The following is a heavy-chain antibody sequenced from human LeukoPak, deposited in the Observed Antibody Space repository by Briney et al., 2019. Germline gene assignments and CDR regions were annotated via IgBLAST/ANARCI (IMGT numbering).Heavy chain of an antibody. Sequence: GGSLRLSCAASGFTFSSYSMNWVRQAPGKGLEWVSSISSSSSYIYYADSVKGRFTISRDNAKNSLYLQMNSLRAEDTAVYYCARLVPPGYYYSYMDVWGKGTTVTVSS. CDR3: ARLVPPGYYYSYMDV. J-gene: IGHJ6*03. V-gene: IGHV3-21*01. CDR2: ISSSSSYI. CDR1: GFTFSSYS.